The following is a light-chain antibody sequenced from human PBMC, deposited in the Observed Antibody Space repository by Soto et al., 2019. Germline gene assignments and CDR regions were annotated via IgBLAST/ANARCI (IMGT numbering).Light chain of an antibody. CDR2: DVS. CDR3: SSYTTSNTRQIV. V-gene: IGLV2-14*03. Sequence: QSALTPPSSVSGSPGQSITLSCTGTSSDVGGYNYVSWYQHHPGKAPKLIIYDVSNRPSGVSIRFSGSKSDNTASLTISGLQPEDEADYHCSSYTTSNTRQIVFGTGTKVT. CDR1: SSDVGGYNY. J-gene: IGLJ1*01.